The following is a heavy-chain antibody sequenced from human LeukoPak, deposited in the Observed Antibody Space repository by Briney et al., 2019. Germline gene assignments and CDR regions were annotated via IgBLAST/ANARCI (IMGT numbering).Heavy chain of an antibody. Sequence: ASVKVSCKVSGYTLTELSMHWVRQAPGKGLEWMGGFDPGDGETIYAQKFQGRVTMTEDTSTDTAYMELSSLRSEDTAVYYCATTTIFGVVISYWGQGTLVTVSS. J-gene: IGHJ4*02. D-gene: IGHD3-3*01. CDR1: GYTLTELS. CDR2: FDPGDGET. CDR3: ATTTIFGVVISY. V-gene: IGHV1-24*01.